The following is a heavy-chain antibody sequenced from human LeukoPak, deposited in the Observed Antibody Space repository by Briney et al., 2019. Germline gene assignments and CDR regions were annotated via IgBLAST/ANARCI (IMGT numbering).Heavy chain of an antibody. CDR3: ARGRVAAAGTEFDY. Sequence: GASVKVSCKASGYTFTSYYMHWVRQAPGQGLEWMGIINPSGGSTSYAQKFQGRVTITTDESTSTAYMELSSLRSEDTAVYYCARGRVAAAGTEFDYWGQGTLVTVSS. D-gene: IGHD6-13*01. CDR1: GYTFTSYY. CDR2: INPSGGST. V-gene: IGHV1-46*01. J-gene: IGHJ4*02.